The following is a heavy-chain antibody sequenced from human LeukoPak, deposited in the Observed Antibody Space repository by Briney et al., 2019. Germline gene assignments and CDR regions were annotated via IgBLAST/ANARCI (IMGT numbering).Heavy chain of an antibody. CDR1: GGTFSSYA. CDR2: IIPIFGTA. CDR3: ALVGAHKVLSGDY. Sequence: SVKVSCKACGGTFSSYAISWVRQAPGQGLEWMGGIIPIFGTANYAQKFQGRVTITADESTSTAYMELSSLRSEDTAVYYCALVGAHKVLSGDYWGQGTLVTVSS. V-gene: IGHV1-69*01. D-gene: IGHD1-26*01. J-gene: IGHJ4*02.